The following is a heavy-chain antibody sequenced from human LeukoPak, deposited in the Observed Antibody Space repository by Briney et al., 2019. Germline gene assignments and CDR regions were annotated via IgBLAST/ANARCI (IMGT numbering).Heavy chain of an antibody. D-gene: IGHD3-10*01. CDR2: INSDGSST. J-gene: IGHJ4*02. Sequence: GGSLRVSCAAPGFTFISYWMHWVRQTPGKWLVWVSRINSDGSSTTYADSVKGRFTISRDNSMNTLYLQINSLGPEDTAVYYCAKDRYGSGNNYLDAWGQGTLVTVSS. CDR1: GFTFISYW. CDR3: AKDRYGSGNNYLDA. V-gene: IGHV3-74*01.